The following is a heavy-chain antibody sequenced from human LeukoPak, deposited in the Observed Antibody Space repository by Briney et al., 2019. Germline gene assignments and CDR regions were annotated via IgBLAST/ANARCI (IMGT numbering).Heavy chain of an antibody. D-gene: IGHD1-26*01. CDR1: GGSISPYL. CDR2: VYYNGGT. Sequence: SETLSLTCGVSGGSISPYLWRWIRQPPREVLEWIGGVYYNGGTNSRPSLKSRVTMSVASSKNQFSLRLRSVTAADQAVYYCARLGRYMEATGPPNFDYWGPGILVTVSS. CDR3: ARLGRYMEATGPPNFDY. V-gene: IGHV4-59*08. J-gene: IGHJ4*02.